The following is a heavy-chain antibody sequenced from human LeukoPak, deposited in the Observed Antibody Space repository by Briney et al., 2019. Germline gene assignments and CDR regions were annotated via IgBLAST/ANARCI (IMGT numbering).Heavy chain of an antibody. CDR1: GFTFSSYA. D-gene: IGHD3-10*01. CDR3: ARELTMDSFVAFDI. V-gene: IGHV3-30*04. CDR2: ISYDGSNK. J-gene: IGHJ3*02. Sequence: PGRSLRLSCAASGFTFSSYAMHWVRQAPGKGLEWVAIISYDGSNKYYAESVKGRFTISRDNAKNSLYLQMNSLRVEDTAVYNCARELTMDSFVAFDIWGQGTMVTVSS.